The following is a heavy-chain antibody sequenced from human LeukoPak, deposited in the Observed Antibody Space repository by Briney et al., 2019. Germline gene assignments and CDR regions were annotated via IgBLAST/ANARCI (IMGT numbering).Heavy chain of an antibody. D-gene: IGHD3-3*01. CDR2: IYYSGST. J-gene: IGHJ5*02. Sequence: SETLSLTCTVSGGSISSYYWSWIRQPPGKGLEWIGYIYYSGSTNYNPSLKGRVTISVDTSKNQFSLKLSSVTAADTAVYYCARRAYDLWSGALSENNWFDPWGQGTLVTVSS. CDR3: ARRAYDLWSGALSENNWFDP. V-gene: IGHV4-59*08. CDR1: GGSISSYY.